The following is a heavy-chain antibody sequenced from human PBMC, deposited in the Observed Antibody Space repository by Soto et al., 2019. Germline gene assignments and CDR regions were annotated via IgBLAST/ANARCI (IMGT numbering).Heavy chain of an antibody. CDR2: IRNQSYQETT. V-gene: IGHV3-49*04. D-gene: IGHD3-10*01. CDR1: GFPFDDFA. CDR3: SGAESSDTAYVSLY. J-gene: IGHJ4*01. Sequence: GGSLRLPCTRSGFPFDDFAINWVRQAPGKGREWVRLIRNQSYQETTEDAGAVKGRFNISRDTPNGLGYILMNGETIEDSGVYYGSGAESSDTAYVSLYRGHGTAVTVAS.